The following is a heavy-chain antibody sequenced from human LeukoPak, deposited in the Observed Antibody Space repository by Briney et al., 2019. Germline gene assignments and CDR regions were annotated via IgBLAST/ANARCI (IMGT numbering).Heavy chain of an antibody. CDR2: ISAYNGNT. CDR1: GYTFTSYG. Sequence: ASVKVSCKASGYTFTSYGISWVRQAPGQGLEWMGWISAYNGNTNYAQKLQGRVTMTTDTSTSTAYMELRSLRSDDTAVYYCARGPRVIAVAGSWGGDYWGQGNLVTVSS. J-gene: IGHJ4*02. V-gene: IGHV1-18*01. D-gene: IGHD6-19*01. CDR3: ARGPRVIAVAGSWGGDY.